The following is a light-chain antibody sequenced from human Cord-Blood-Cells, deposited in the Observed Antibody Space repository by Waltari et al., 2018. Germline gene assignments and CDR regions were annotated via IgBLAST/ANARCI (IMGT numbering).Light chain of an antibody. V-gene: IGLV2-23*01. CDR1: SSDVGTYNL. J-gene: IGLJ3*02. CDR3: CSYAGSSTWV. Sequence: QSALTQPASVSGSPGQSITISCTGTSSDVGTYNLVSWYQQHPRNAPKLMIYEGSKRHSGVCKRCSGSKAGNTASLTISGLQAEDEADYYCCSYAGSSTWVFGGGTKLTVL. CDR2: EGS.